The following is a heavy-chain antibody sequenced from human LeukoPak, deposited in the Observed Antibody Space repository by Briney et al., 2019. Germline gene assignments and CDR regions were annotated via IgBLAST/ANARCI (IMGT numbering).Heavy chain of an antibody. J-gene: IGHJ5*02. D-gene: IGHD3-3*01. Sequence: SETLSLTCTVSGGSISSSSYYWGWIRQPPGKGLEWIGSIYYSGSTYYNPSLKSRVTISVDTSKNKFSLKLSSVTAADTAVYYCARLGYDFWSGYPEWFDPWGQGTLVTVSS. V-gene: IGHV4-39*01. CDR3: ARLGYDFWSGYPEWFDP. CDR1: GGSISSSSYY. CDR2: IYYSGST.